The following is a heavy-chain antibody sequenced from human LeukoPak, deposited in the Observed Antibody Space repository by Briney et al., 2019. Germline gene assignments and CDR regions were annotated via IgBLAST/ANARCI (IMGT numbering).Heavy chain of an antibody. J-gene: IGHJ4*02. Sequence: SETLSLTCTVSGGSITGYYWNWIRQPAGQGLEWLGRVYSSGVGNYNPSLTSRVTMSVDTSKNQFSLKLTSLTAADTAVYYCAREEFLHEIESSGYFVYWGQGTLVTVSS. CDR3: AREEFLHEIESSGYFVY. CDR1: GGSITGYY. D-gene: IGHD3-22*01. CDR2: VYSSGVG. V-gene: IGHV4-4*07.